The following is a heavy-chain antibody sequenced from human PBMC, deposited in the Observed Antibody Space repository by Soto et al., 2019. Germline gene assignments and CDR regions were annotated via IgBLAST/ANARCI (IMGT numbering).Heavy chain of an antibody. CDR3: ARRGTVFASGYYYGMDV. CDR2: IYPGDSNT. J-gene: IGHJ6*02. D-gene: IGHD3-16*01. CDR1: GYSFTSYW. V-gene: IGHV5-51*01. Sequence: GESLKISCTGSGYSFTSYWIAWVRQMPGKGLEWMGIIYPGDSNTRYSPSFQGQVTISADKSINTAYLQWSSLKASDTAMYYCARRGTVFASGYYYGMDVWGQGTTVTVSS.